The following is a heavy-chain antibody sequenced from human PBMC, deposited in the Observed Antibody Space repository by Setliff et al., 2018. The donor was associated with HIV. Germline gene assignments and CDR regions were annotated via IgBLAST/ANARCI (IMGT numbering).Heavy chain of an antibody. Sequence: GASVKVSCKTSGYTFDVFSIHWVRQAPGQGPEWMGWIIPILDIANYAQRFQDRVTITADKSTSTANMELTTLRSEDTAVYHCARYSSSWHTFDYWGQGTPVTVSS. CDR1: GYTFDVFS. CDR3: ARYSSSWHTFDY. V-gene: IGHV1-69*10. D-gene: IGHD6-13*01. J-gene: IGHJ4*02. CDR2: IIPILDIA.